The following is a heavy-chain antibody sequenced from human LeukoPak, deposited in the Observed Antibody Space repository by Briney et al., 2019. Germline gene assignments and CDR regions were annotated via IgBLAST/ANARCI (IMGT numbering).Heavy chain of an antibody. Sequence: GRSLRLSCAASGFTFSSYGMHWVRQSPGKGREWVAVIWYDGSNKYYGDSVKGRFPICRDHSKHTLYPQMHSVRAEDGAVLYYARDHVGAIDYWGQGTLVTVSS. J-gene: IGHJ4*02. CDR3: ARDHVGAIDY. D-gene: IGHD1-26*01. V-gene: IGHV3-33*08. CDR1: GFTFSSYG. CDR2: IWYDGSNK.